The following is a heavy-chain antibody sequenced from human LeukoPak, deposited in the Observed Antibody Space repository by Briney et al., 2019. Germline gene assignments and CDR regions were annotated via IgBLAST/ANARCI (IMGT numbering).Heavy chain of an antibody. J-gene: IGHJ4*02. V-gene: IGHV3-23*01. D-gene: IGHD2-8*01. CDR2: ISGSGGST. CDR1: GFTFSNYA. CDR3: AKRFGGGYCTNGVCPTAFDY. Sequence: GGSLRLSCSASGFTFSNYAMDWVRQAPGKGLEWVSAISGSGGSTYYADSVKGRFTISRDNSKNTLYLQMNSLRAEDTAVYYCAKRFGGGYCTNGVCPTAFDYWGQGTLVTVSS.